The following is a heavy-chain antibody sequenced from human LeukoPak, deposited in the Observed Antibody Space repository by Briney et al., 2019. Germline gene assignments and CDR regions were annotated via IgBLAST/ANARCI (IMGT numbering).Heavy chain of an antibody. CDR2: IYSSGNT. D-gene: IGHD3-3*01. Sequence: SETLSLTCTVSGGSISSSGYYWGWIRQPPGKGLEWIGSIYSSGNTYYNPSLKSRVTISLNTSKNQFTLKLNSVTAADTAVYYCAREERYYDFWSGYSTAHYNWFDPWGQGTLVTVSS. CDR3: AREERYYDFWSGYSTAHYNWFDP. CDR1: GGSISSSGYY. J-gene: IGHJ5*02. V-gene: IGHV4-39*06.